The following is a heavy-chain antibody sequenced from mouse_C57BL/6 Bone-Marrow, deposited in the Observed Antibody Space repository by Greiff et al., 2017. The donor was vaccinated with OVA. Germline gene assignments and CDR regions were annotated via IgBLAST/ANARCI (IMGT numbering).Heavy chain of an antibody. CDR1: GFSLTSYG. V-gene: IGHV2-5*01. Sequence: VQGVESGPGLVQPSQSLSITCTVSGFSLTSYGVHWVRQSPGKGLEWLGVIWRGGSTDYNAAFMSRLSITKDNSKSQVFFKMNSLQADDTAIYYCAKTYDYDWYAMDYWGQGTSVTVSS. CDR3: AKTYDYDWYAMDY. J-gene: IGHJ4*01. CDR2: IWRGGST. D-gene: IGHD2-4*01.